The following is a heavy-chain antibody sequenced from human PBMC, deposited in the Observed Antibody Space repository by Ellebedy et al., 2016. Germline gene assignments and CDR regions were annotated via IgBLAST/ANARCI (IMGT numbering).Heavy chain of an antibody. D-gene: IGHD2-21*01. V-gene: IGHV3-23*01. J-gene: IGHJ2*01. CDR1: GFTFKTYA. Sequence: GGSLRLSXAASGFTFKTYAMSWVRQAPGEGLEWVSTLSGSGPKTYYADSVQGRFTISRDNSKSTLYLQMNSLRAEDTAVYYCAKHETDGDYYFDLWGRGTPVTVSS. CDR2: LSGSGPKT. CDR3: AKHETDGDYYFDL.